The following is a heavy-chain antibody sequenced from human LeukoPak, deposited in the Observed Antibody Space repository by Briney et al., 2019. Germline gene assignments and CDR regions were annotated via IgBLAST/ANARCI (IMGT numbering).Heavy chain of an antibody. CDR1: GFTFSSSA. CDR2: IYPGGVT. CDR3: AREIGYYFDSDDSRLRGRLDV. V-gene: IGHV3-53*01. J-gene: IGHJ6*04. D-gene: IGHD3-22*01. Sequence: PGGSLRLSCAASGFTFSSSAMSWVRQAPGRGLEWLSVIYPGGVTKYAESVKGRFTVSRDIAKNTVYLEMNDLRAEDTALYYCAREIGYYFDSDDSRLRGRLDVWGKGTSVTVSS.